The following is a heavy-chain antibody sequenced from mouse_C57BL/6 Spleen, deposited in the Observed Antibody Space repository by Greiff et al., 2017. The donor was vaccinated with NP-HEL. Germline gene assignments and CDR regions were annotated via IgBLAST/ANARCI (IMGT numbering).Heavy chain of an antibody. D-gene: IGHD2-4*01. Sequence: VQLQESGPGLVAPSQSLSITCTVSGFSLTSYGVDWVRQSPGKGLEWLGVIWGVGSTNYNSALKSRLSISKDNSKSQVFLKMNSLQTDDTAMYYCARSTMITTRGYYYAMDYWGQGTSVTVSS. J-gene: IGHJ4*01. CDR2: IWGVGST. CDR1: GFSLTSYG. CDR3: ARSTMITTRGYYYAMDY. V-gene: IGHV2-6*01.